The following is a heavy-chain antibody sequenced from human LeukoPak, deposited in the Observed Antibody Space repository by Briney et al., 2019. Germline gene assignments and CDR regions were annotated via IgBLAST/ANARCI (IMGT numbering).Heavy chain of an antibody. CDR2: IYYSGTT. Sequence: SETLSLTCTVSGGSISSYYWSWIRQPPGKGLEWIGYIYYSGTTNYNPSLKSRVTISVDTSKNQFSLKLSSVTAADTAVYYCARDRYNWNYGTRYFDLWGRGILVTVSS. D-gene: IGHD1-7*01. J-gene: IGHJ2*01. CDR1: GGSISSYY. CDR3: ARDRYNWNYGTRYFDL. V-gene: IGHV4-59*12.